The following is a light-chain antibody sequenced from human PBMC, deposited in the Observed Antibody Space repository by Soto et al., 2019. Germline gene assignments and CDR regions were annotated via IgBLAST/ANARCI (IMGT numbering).Light chain of an antibody. CDR1: SSDIGNYNY. Sequence: QSALTQPASVSGSPGQSITISCTGTSSDIGNYNYVSWYQQHPGKAPKLMIFDVSNRPSGVSNRFSGSKSGNTASLTISGLQTEEEADYFCSSYTSNSTPYVFGTGTKVTVL. CDR3: SSYTSNSTPYV. J-gene: IGLJ1*01. V-gene: IGLV2-14*01. CDR2: DVS.